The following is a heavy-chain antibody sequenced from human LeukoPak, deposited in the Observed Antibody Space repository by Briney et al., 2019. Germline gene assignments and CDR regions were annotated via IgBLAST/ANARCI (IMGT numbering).Heavy chain of an antibody. CDR2: ISSSGSTI. CDR3: ARPPLGAYSSSGIDY. D-gene: IGHD6-6*01. J-gene: IGHJ4*02. V-gene: IGHV3-48*03. CDR1: GFTFSSYE. Sequence: PGGSLRLSCAASGFTFSSYEMNWVRQAPGKGLEWVSYISSSGSTIYYADSVKGRFTISRDNAKNSLYLQMNSLRAEDTAVYYCARPPLGAYSSSGIDYWGQGTLVTISS.